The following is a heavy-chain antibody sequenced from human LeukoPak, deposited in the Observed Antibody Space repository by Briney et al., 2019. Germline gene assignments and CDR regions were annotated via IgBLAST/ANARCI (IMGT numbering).Heavy chain of an antibody. V-gene: IGHV3-7*03. CDR2: IKEDGSEK. CDR3: AKLVAVAGRNY. Sequence: PGGSLRLSCAASGFTFRNYWMRWVRQAPGKGLEWVANIKEDGSEKYYVDSVKGRFTISRDNAKNSLYLQMNSLRAEDTAVYYCAKLVAVAGRNYWGQGTLVTVSS. D-gene: IGHD6-19*01. J-gene: IGHJ4*02. CDR1: GFTFRNYW.